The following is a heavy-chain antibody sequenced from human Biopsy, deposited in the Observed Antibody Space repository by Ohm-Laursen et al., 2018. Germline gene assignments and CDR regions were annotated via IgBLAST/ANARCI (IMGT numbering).Heavy chain of an antibody. V-gene: IGHV3-49*03. CDR3: TKWSGGYSYSSL. CDR2: IRSIGSGGTT. CDR1: GFTFGDLG. J-gene: IGHJ4*02. D-gene: IGHD5-18*01. Sequence: QTLSLTCAALGFTFGDLGMGWFRQVPGKGLECVSLIRSIGSGGTTEYAESVKGRFTVSRDDSKSLTYLQMSSLKIEDTGIYYCTKWSGGYSYSSLWGRGTLVTVSS.